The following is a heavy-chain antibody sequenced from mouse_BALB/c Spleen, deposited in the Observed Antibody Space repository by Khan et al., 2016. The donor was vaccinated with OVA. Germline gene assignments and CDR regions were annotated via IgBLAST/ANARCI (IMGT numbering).Heavy chain of an antibody. CDR2: ISYSGST. V-gene: IGHV3-2*02. J-gene: IGHJ2*01. CDR3: ARGYGSSYYYFDY. CDR1: GYSITSDYA. D-gene: IGHD1-1*01. Sequence: EVQLQESGPGLVKPSQSLSLTCTVTGYSITSDYAWNWIRQFPGNKLEWMGYISYSGSTSYNPSLKSRISITRDTSKNQFFLQLNSVTTEDTATYCCARGYGSSYYYFDYCGKGTTLTVSS.